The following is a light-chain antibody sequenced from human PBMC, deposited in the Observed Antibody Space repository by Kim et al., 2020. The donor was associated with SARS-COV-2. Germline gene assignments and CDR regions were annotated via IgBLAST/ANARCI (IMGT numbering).Light chain of an antibody. V-gene: IGLV2-14*03. CDR1: SSDVGAGHY. CDR2: DVT. J-gene: IGLJ3*02. CDR3: STYTDSVM. Sequence: QSALTQPASVSGSLGQSITISCTGSSSDVGAGHYVSWYRHHPGKAPKLMIYDVTLRPSGVSNRFSGSKSGNTASLTISGLRAEDEADYYCSTYTDSVMFGGGTQLTVL.